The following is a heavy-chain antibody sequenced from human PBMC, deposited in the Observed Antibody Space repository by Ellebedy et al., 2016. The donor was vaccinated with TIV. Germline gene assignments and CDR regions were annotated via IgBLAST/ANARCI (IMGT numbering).Heavy chain of an antibody. D-gene: IGHD2/OR15-2a*01. CDR3: ARRVGRGYYSWFDP. Sequence: MPSETLSLTCTVSGGSISSSSYYWGWIRRPPGKGLEWIGSAYFSWRTNYNASLNSRVTVAVDTAKNQFSLKMTALTAADTAVSYCARRVGRGYYSWFDPWGQGILVTVSS. V-gene: IGHV4-39*01. J-gene: IGHJ5*02. CDR2: AYFSWRT. CDR1: GGSISSSSYY.